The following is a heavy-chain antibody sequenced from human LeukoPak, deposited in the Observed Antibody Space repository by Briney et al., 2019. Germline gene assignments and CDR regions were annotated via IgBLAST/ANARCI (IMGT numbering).Heavy chain of an antibody. Sequence: GGSLRLSCAASGFTFSSYWMHWVRQAPGKGLEWVAVISYDGSNKYYADSVKGRFTISRDNSKNTLYLQMNSLRAEDTAVYYCAKDYERFLEWLPYGDGMDVWGQGTTVTVSS. J-gene: IGHJ6*02. CDR1: GFTFSSYW. CDR2: ISYDGSNK. V-gene: IGHV3-30*18. D-gene: IGHD3-3*01. CDR3: AKDYERFLEWLPYGDGMDV.